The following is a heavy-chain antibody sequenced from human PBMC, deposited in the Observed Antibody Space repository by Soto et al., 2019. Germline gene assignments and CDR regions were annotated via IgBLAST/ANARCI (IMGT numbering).Heavy chain of an antibody. CDR1: GGSISSPNFY. D-gene: IGHD3-9*01. Sequence: SETLSLTCTVSGGSISSPNFYWSWIRQHPGKGLEWIGHIYYNGTTYYNPTLKSRVSISVDTSKNQFSLKLSSVTAADTAAYYCARGRGILTGYWNYYYGMDVWGQGTTVTVSS. CDR3: ARGRGILTGYWNYYYGMDV. J-gene: IGHJ6*02. CDR2: IYYNGTT. V-gene: IGHV4-31*03.